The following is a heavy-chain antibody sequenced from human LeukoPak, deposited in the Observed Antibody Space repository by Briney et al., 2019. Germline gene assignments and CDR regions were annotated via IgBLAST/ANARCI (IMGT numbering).Heavy chain of an antibody. Sequence: SETLSLTCTVSGYSISSGYYWGWIRQPPGKGLEWIGSMYHSGTTYYNPSLKSRVTLSVETSKNQFSLNLSSVTAADTAVYYCAGQYTGYDAFDYWSQGTLVTVSS. D-gene: IGHD5-12*01. CDR3: AGQYTGYDAFDY. V-gene: IGHV4-38-2*02. J-gene: IGHJ4*02. CDR2: MYHSGTT. CDR1: GYSISSGYY.